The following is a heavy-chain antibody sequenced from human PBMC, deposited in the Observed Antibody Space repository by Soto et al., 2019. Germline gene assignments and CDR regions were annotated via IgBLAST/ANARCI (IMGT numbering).Heavy chain of an antibody. CDR3: ARAAILYYHPMHGYFQH. J-gene: IGHJ1*01. Sequence: QVQLQESGPGLVKPSQTLSLTCTVSGGSISSGDYYWSWIHQPPGKGLEWIGYIYYSGSTYYNPSLKSRVTISVDTSKNQFSLKLSSVTAADTAVYYCARAAILYYHPMHGYFQHWGQGTLVTVSS. CDR2: IYYSGST. CDR1: GGSISSGDYY. D-gene: IGHD2-8*01. V-gene: IGHV4-30-4*01.